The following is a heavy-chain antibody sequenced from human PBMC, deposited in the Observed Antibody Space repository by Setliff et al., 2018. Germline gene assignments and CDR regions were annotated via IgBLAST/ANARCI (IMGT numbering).Heavy chain of an antibody. CDR2: VNDDGSSA. V-gene: IGHV3-74*03. CDR3: SRERSRRHCYGGSCDFYYYGLDV. CDR1: GFTFSSYW. Sequence: GSLRLSCAASGFTFSSYWMHWVRQDPGKGLVWVSRVNDDGSSAMYADSVKGRFTISRDNAENTLYLQMNSLRPDDTAVYYCSRERSRRHCYGGSCDFYYYGLDVWGQGTTVTVSS. J-gene: IGHJ6*02. D-gene: IGHD2-15*01.